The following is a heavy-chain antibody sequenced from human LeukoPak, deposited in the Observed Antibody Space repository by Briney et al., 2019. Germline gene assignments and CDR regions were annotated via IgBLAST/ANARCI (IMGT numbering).Heavy chain of an antibody. V-gene: IGHV4-39*01. D-gene: IGHD5-12*01. J-gene: IGHJ4*02. CDR2: IYYSGST. CDR1: GGSISSSSYY. Sequence: PSETLSLTCTVSGGSISSSSYYWGWIRQPPGKGLEWIGSIYYSGSTYYNPSLKSRVTISVDTSKNQFSLKLSSVTAADTAVYYCARVGPIVATMDGGLDYWGQGTLSPSPQ. CDR3: ARVGPIVATMDGGLDY.